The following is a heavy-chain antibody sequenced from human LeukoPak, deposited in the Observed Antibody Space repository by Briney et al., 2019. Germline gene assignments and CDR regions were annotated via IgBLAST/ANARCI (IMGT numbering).Heavy chain of an antibody. J-gene: IGHJ5*02. V-gene: IGHV4-38-2*02. CDR3: ARVPGPNWFDP. Sequence: SETLSLTCTVSGYSISSGYYWGWIRQPPGKGLEWIGSIYQSGSTYYNPSLKSRVTISVDTSKNQFSLKLSSVTAADTAVYFCARVPGPNWFDPWGQGTLVIVSS. CDR2: IYQSGST. CDR1: GYSISSGYY.